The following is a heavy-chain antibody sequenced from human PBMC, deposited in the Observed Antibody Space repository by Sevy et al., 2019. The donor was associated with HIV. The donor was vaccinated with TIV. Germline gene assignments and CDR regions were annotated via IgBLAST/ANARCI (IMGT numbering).Heavy chain of an antibody. V-gene: IGHV3-74*01. CDR1: GFTFSSYW. CDR2: INTDGSST. Sequence: GGSLRLSCATSGFTFSSYWMHWVRQAPGKGLVWVSRINTDGSSTTYADSVKGRFTISRNNAENTLYLQMNSLRAEDTDVYYCARSSGSYFDWGQGTLVTVSS. J-gene: IGHJ4*02. CDR3: ARSSGSYFD. D-gene: IGHD3-10*01.